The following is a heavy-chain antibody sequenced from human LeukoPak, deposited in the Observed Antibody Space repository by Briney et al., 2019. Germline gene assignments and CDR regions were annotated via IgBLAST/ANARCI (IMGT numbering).Heavy chain of an antibody. Sequence: SETLSLTCTVSGGSISSYSCSWIRQPPEKGLEWIGYIYSSGSTIYNPSLKSRVTMSLDTSKNQFSLKLSSVTAADTAIYYCAGEDYGGYRFDYWGHGTLVSVSS. V-gene: IGHV4-59*01. CDR3: AGEDYGGYRFDY. D-gene: IGHD4-23*01. CDR1: GGSISSYS. J-gene: IGHJ4*01. CDR2: IYSSGST.